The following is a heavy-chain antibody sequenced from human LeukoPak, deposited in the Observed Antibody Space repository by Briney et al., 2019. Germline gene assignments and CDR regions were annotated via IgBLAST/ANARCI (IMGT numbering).Heavy chain of an antibody. CDR2: MNPNSGNT. Sequence: ASVKVSCKASGYTFTSYDINWVRQATGQGLEWMGWMNPNSGNTGYAQKFQGRVIMTTNTSINTAYMELSSLRSEDTAAYYCARAHTSGWFDLDYWGQGTLVTVSS. J-gene: IGHJ4*02. V-gene: IGHV1-8*01. CDR1: GYTFTSYD. D-gene: IGHD6-19*01. CDR3: ARAHTSGWFDLDY.